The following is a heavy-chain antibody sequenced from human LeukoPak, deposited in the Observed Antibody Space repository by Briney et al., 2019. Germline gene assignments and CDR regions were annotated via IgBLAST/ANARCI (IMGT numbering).Heavy chain of an antibody. Sequence: SETLSLTCAVYGGSFSGYYWSWIRQPPGKGLEWIGEINHSGSTNYNPSHKSRVTISVDTSKNQFSLKLSSVTAADTAVYYCARGSDGSENSYRNWFDPWGQGTLVTVSS. CDR1: GGSFSGYY. D-gene: IGHD3-10*01. CDR3: ARGSDGSENSYRNWFDP. J-gene: IGHJ5*02. CDR2: INHSGST. V-gene: IGHV4-34*01.